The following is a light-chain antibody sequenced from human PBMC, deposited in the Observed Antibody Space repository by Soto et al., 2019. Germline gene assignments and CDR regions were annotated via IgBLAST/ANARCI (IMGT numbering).Light chain of an antibody. CDR3: QQYGRSPLT. CDR2: GTS. V-gene: IGKV3-20*01. Sequence: EIVLTQSPGTLSLSPGERATLSCRASQSVDNNYLAWYQQKPGQAPRLLIYGTSTRVPGIPDRFSRGGSGTDFNLTIIRLEAEDLAVYSCQQYGRSPLTFGGGTKVEIK. CDR1: QSVDNNY. J-gene: IGKJ4*01.